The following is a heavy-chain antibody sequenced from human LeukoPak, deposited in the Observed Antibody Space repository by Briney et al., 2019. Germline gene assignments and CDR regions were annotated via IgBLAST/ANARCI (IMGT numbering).Heavy chain of an antibody. J-gene: IGHJ5*02. CDR3: ARAIETYCSGGSCYSPNWFDP. Sequence: SETLSLTCTVSGASISSYYWSWIRQPAGKALEWIGRIYVTGSTTYNPSLESRVTMSLDTSKNHFSLKLRSVTAADTAVYYCARAIETYCSGGSCYSPNWFDPWGQGTLVTVSS. D-gene: IGHD2-15*01. CDR1: GASISSYY. CDR2: IYVTGST. V-gene: IGHV4-4*07.